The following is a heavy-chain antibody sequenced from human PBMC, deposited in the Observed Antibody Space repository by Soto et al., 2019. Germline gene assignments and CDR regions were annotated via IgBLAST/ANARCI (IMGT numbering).Heavy chain of an antibody. CDR3: ASTPVGSPTIFDY. CDR1: GGSISSGGYS. CDR2: TYHSGST. Sequence: QLQLQESGSGLVKPSQTLSLTCAVSGGSISSGGYSWSWIRQPPGKGLEWIGYTYHSGSTCYNPTLTSRVTISVDRSQNQFSLKLSSVTAADTAVYSCASTPVGSPTIFDYWGQGTLVTVSS. J-gene: IGHJ4*02. V-gene: IGHV4-30-2*01. D-gene: IGHD1-26*01.